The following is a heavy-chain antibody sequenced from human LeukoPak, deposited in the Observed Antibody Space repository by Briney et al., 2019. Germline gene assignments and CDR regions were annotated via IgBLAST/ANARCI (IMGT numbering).Heavy chain of an antibody. CDR3: ARTERNDY. Sequence: PGTSLRLSCAASGFPFDTYVMNWVRQAPGKGLEWVSTISGSGGSTSYTDSVKGRFAISRDNSKNTLYLQMNFLRAEDTALYYCARTERNDYWGQGTLVTVSS. J-gene: IGHJ4*02. CDR2: ISGSGGST. D-gene: IGHD1-1*01. CDR1: GFPFDTYV. V-gene: IGHV3-23*01.